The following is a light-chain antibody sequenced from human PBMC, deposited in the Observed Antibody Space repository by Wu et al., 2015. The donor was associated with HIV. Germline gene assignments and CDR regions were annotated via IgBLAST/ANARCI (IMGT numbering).Light chain of an antibody. V-gene: IGKV3-15*01. Sequence: EVLMTQSPATLSVSPGERATLSCRASQSVSTNLAWYQQKTGQAPRLLIYDASTRATGIPARFSGSGSGTEFTLTISSLQSEDFAVYYCQQYNDWVWTFGQGTKVEMK. CDR2: DAS. J-gene: IGKJ1*01. CDR1: QSVSTN. CDR3: QQYNDWVWT.